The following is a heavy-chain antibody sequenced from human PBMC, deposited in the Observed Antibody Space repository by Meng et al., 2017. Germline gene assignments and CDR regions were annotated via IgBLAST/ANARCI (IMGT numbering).Heavy chain of an antibody. Sequence: GESLKISCAASGFTFSSYEMNWVRQAPGKGLEWVSYISSSGSTIYYADSVKGRFTISRDNAKNSLYLQMNSLRAEDTAVYYCARFSDIVATIRYFLTSGYYYGMDVWGQGTTVTVSS. CDR2: ISSSGSTI. D-gene: IGHD5-12*01. CDR3: ARFSDIVATIRYFLTSGYYYGMDV. CDR1: GFTFSSYE. V-gene: IGHV3-48*03. J-gene: IGHJ6*02.